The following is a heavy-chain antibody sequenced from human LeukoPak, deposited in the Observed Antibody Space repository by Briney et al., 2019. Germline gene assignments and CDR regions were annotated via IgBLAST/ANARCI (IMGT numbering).Heavy chain of an antibody. CDR1: GYTFTGYY. CDR2: INPNSGGT. D-gene: IGHD3-16*02. Sequence: GASVKVSCKASGYTFTGYYMHWVRQAPGQGLEWMGWINPNSGGTNYAQKFQGWVTMTRDTSISTAYMELSRLRSDDTVVYYCARDIPYEVTFGGVTVMGSFVLDYWGQGTLVTVSS. J-gene: IGHJ4*02. V-gene: IGHV1-2*04. CDR3: ARDIPYEVTFGGVTVMGSFVLDY.